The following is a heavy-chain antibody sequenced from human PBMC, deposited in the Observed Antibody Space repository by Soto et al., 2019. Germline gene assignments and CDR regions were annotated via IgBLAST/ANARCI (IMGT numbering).Heavy chain of an antibody. CDR2: VYHSGST. J-gene: IGHJ4*02. CDR3: ARIPHSSASFDY. D-gene: IGHD6-19*01. CDR1: GFSVSTTY. V-gene: IGHV4-59*02. Sequence: SLTCTVSGFSVSTTYWSWVRQSPGKGLEWIGYVYHSGSTTYSPSLKSRVTISVDTSKNQFSLRLRSVTAADTAVYYCARIPHSSASFDYWGQGNLVTVS.